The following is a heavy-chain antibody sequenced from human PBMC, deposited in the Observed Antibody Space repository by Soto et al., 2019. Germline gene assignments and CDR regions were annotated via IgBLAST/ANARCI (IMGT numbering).Heavy chain of an antibody. CDR1: GFTFSSYA. J-gene: IGHJ6*02. CDR3: ARGSYYDFWSCYHSDYYYGMDV. V-gene: IGHV3-30-3*01. CDR2: ISYDGSNK. D-gene: IGHD3-3*01. Sequence: QVQLVESGGGVVQPGRSLRLSCAASGFTFSSYAMHWVRQAPGKGLEWVAVISYDGSNKYYADSVKGRFTISRDNSKNTLYLQMNSLRAEDTAVYYCARGSYYDFWSCYHSDYYYGMDVWGQGTTVTVSS.